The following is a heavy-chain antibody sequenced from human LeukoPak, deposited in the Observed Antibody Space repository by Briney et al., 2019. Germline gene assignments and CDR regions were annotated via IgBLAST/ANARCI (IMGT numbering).Heavy chain of an antibody. D-gene: IGHD1-26*01. CDR3: ARESGSYYAVDY. CDR2: ITTSGNSE. V-gene: IGHV3-11*06. Sequence: PGGSLRLSCVASGFTFSEYYMTWVRQTPRKGLEWISSITTSGNSENYADSVKGRFTISRDNAKNTLYLQMNSLRAEDTAVYYCARESGSYYAVDYWGQGTLVTVSS. J-gene: IGHJ4*02. CDR1: GFTFSEYY.